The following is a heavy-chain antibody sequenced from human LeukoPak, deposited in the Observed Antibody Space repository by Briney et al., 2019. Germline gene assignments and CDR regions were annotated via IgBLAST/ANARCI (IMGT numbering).Heavy chain of an antibody. CDR2: IWYDGSNK. Sequence: PGGSLRLSCAASGFTFSSYGMHWVRQAPGNGLEWVAVIWYDGSNKYYADSVKGRFTISRDNSKNTLYLQMNSLRAEDTAVYYCAKDSGELPHYYFDYWGQGTLVTVSS. V-gene: IGHV3-33*06. CDR1: GFTFSSYG. J-gene: IGHJ4*02. D-gene: IGHD1-26*01. CDR3: AKDSGELPHYYFDY.